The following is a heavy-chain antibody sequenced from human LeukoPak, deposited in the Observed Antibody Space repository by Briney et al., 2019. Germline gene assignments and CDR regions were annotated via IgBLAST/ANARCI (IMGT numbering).Heavy chain of an antibody. CDR2: ISYDGSNK. D-gene: IGHD4-23*01. J-gene: IGHJ4*02. V-gene: IGHV3-30*18. CDR3: AKAFTVVTPWGYFDY. CDR1: GFTFSSYG. Sequence: GRSLRLSCAASGFTFSSYGMHWVRQAPGKGLEWVAVISYDGSNKYYADSVKGRFTISRDNSKNTLYLQMNSLRAEDTAVYYCAKAFTVVTPWGYFDYWGQGTLVTVSS.